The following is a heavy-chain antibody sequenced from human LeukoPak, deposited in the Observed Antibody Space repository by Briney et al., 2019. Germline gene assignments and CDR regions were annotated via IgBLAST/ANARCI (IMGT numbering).Heavy chain of an antibody. CDR3: ARATNDDAFDI. CDR2: ISSSGSTI. V-gene: IGHV3-11*01. CDR1: GFTFSDYY. Sequence: GGSLRLSCAASGFTFSDYYMSWIRQAPGKGQEWVSYISSSGSTIYYADSVKGRFTISRDNAKNSLYLQMNSLRAEDTAVYYCARATNDDAFDIWGQGTMVTVSS. J-gene: IGHJ3*02.